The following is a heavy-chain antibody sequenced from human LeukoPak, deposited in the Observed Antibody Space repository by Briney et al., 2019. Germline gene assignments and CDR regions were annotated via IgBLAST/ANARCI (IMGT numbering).Heavy chain of an antibody. J-gene: IGHJ4*02. Sequence: GGSLRLSCAASGFTFSSYGMSWVRQAPGKRLEWVANIKQDGSEKYYVDSVKGRFTISRDNAKNSLYLQRNSLRAEDTAVYYCARDRRAPKSFDYWGQGTLVTVSS. CDR1: GFTFSSYG. V-gene: IGHV3-7*01. CDR3: ARDRRAPKSFDY. CDR2: IKQDGSEK.